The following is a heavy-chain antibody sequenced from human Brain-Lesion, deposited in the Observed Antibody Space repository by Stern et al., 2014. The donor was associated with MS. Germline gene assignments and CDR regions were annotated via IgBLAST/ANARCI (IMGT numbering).Heavy chain of an antibody. CDR3: ATLSPGAGGNYYRHFDY. CDR2: FDPEDGET. Sequence: VQLVQSGAEVKKPGASVKVSCKVSGYTLTELSMHWVRQAPRKGLEWMGGFDPEDGETIYAQKFPGRVTITEDTSTDTAYMELSSLRSEDTAVYYCATLSPGAGGNYYRHFDYWGQGTLVTVSS. J-gene: IGHJ4*02. CDR1: GYTLTELS. V-gene: IGHV1-24*01. D-gene: IGHD1-26*01.